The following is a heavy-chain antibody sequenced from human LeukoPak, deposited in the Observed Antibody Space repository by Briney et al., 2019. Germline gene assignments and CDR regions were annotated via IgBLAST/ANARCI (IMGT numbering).Heavy chain of an antibody. CDR3: AREFRGGGDSGIFDY. J-gene: IGHJ4*02. Sequence: PSEALSLTCTVSGGSLTIGSYYWSWIRQPAGKGLEWIGRIYVGGSPNYNPSHYSPALKSRVSISVDTSKSQFSLELTSVTAADTAVYYCAREFRGGGDSGIFDYWGQGTLVTVSS. V-gene: IGHV4-61*02. CDR2: IYVGGSP. CDR1: GGSLTIGSYY. D-gene: IGHD4-23*01.